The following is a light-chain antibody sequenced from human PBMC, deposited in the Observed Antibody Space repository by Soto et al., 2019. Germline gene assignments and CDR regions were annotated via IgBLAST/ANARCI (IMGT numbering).Light chain of an antibody. CDR2: NAS. J-gene: IGKJ4*01. V-gene: IGKV3-11*01. CDR1: QSISIY. Sequence: EIVLTQSPATLSLSPGERATLSCRASQSISIYLAWYQQRPGQAPRLVIYNASHRAAGIPARCSGSGSGTDFTLTISSLEAEDFAVYYGQRRRDWPPLTCGGGTKVEIK. CDR3: QRRRDWPPLT.